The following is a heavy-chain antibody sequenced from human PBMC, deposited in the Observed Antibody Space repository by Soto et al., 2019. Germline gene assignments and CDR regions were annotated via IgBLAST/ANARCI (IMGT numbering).Heavy chain of an antibody. D-gene: IGHD1-26*01. V-gene: IGHV3-11*01. J-gene: IGHJ6*03. CDR1: GFSFSDYY. CDR2: ISTSGSST. Sequence: QVQLVESGGGLVKPGGSLRLSCAASGFSFSDYYMSWIRQAPGKGLEWVSLISTSGSSTDYADSVKGRFTISRDNAKNSLSLQMNSLRAEDTAVYYSANLAKNYYHYMDVCGKGTTVTVSS. CDR3: ANLAKNYYHYMDV.